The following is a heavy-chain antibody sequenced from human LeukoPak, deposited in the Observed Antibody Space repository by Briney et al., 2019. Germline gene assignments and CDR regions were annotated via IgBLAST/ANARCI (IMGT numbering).Heavy chain of an antibody. J-gene: IGHJ4*02. Sequence: ASVKVSCKASGYTFTSYDINWVRQATGQGLEWMGWMNPNSGNTGYAQKFQGRVTITRNTSISTAYMELSSLRSEDTAVYYCAREGSDFWSNYPDFDSWGQGTLVTVSS. V-gene: IGHV1-8*03. CDR2: MNPNSGNT. D-gene: IGHD3-3*01. CDR3: AREGSDFWSNYPDFDS. CDR1: GYTFTSYD.